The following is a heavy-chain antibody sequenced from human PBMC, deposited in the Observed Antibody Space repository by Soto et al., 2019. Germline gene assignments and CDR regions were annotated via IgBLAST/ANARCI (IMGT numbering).Heavy chain of an antibody. Sequence: KTSETLSLTCTVSGGSVSSGSYYWSWIRQPPGKGLEWIGYIYYSGSTNYNPSLKSRVTISVDTSKNQFSLKLSSVTAADTAVYYCARESRGDYLSRVDYWGQGTLVTVSS. V-gene: IGHV4-61*01. D-gene: IGHD4-17*01. CDR1: GGSVSSGSYY. CDR3: ARESRGDYLSRVDY. CDR2: IYYSGST. J-gene: IGHJ4*02.